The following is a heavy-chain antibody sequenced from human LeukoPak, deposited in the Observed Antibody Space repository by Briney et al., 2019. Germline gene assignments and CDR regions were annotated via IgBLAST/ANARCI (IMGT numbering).Heavy chain of an antibody. CDR2: IGGVGGRT. CDR1: GFTFSDYA. J-gene: IGHJ5*02. V-gene: IGHV3-23*01. D-gene: IGHD2-15*01. CDR3: AKRGRDCSGGSCYSVWFDP. Sequence: GGSLRLSCAASGFTFSDYAMIWVRQAPGKGLDWVSTIGGVGGRTYYADSVKGRFTISRDNSKNTLYLQMNSLRAEDTAVYYCAKRGRDCSGGSCYSVWFDPWGQGTLVTVSS.